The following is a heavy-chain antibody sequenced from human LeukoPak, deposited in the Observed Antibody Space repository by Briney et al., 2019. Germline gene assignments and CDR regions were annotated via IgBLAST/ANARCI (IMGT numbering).Heavy chain of an antibody. J-gene: IGHJ4*02. V-gene: IGHV3-33*01. Sequence: GGSLRLSCAASGFTFSSYGMHWVRQAPGKGLEWVAVIWYDGSNKYYADSVKGRFTISRDNSKNTLYLQMNSLRAEDTAVYYCAREGPRGYSYGYPFDYWGQGTLVTVSS. CDR1: GFTFSSYG. CDR3: AREGPRGYSYGYPFDY. D-gene: IGHD5-18*01. CDR2: IWYDGSNK.